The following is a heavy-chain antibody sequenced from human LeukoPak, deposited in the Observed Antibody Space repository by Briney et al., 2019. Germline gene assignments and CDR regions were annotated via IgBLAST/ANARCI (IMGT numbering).Heavy chain of an antibody. V-gene: IGHV7-4-1*02. CDR3: ARALTTNGVCYDY. CDR1: GYTFTTYG. CDR2: INTNTGNP. Sequence: ASVKVSCKASGYTFTTYGISWVRQAPGQGLEWLGWINTNTGNPTYAQDFTGRFVFSLDTSVSTAYLQISSLKAEDTAVYYCARALTTNGVCYDYWGQGSLVTVSS. D-gene: IGHD2-8*01. J-gene: IGHJ4*02.